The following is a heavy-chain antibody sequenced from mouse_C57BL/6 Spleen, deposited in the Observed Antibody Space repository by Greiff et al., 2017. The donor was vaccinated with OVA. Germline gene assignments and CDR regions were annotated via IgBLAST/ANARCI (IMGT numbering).Heavy chain of an antibody. Sequence: ESGPELVKPGASVKISCKASGYAFSSSWMNWVKQRPGKGLEWIGRIYPGDGDTNYNGKFKGKATLTADKSSSTAYMQLSSLTSEDSAVYFCAREDYYGSSYYFDYWGQGTTLTVSS. D-gene: IGHD1-1*01. J-gene: IGHJ2*01. CDR1: GYAFSSSW. CDR3: AREDYYGSSYYFDY. CDR2: IYPGDGDT. V-gene: IGHV1-82*01.